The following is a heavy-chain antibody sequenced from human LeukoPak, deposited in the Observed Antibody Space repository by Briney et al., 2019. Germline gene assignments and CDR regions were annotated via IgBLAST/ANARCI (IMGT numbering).Heavy chain of an antibody. Sequence: PSETLSLTCTVSGGSISSSSYYWGWIRQPPGKGLEWIGSIYHSGSTYYNPSLKSRVTISVDTSKNQFSLKLSSVTAADTAVYYCARGRGYYYDIGAFDIWGQGTMVTVSS. CDR3: ARGRGYYYDIGAFDI. V-gene: IGHV4-39*07. J-gene: IGHJ3*02. CDR2: IYHSGST. CDR1: GGSISSSSYY. D-gene: IGHD3-22*01.